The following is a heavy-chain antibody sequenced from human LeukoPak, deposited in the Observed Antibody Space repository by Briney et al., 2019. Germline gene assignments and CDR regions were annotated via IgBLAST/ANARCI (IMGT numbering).Heavy chain of an antibody. CDR3: ARVGDFWSGYYWFDP. V-gene: IGHV4-61*02. Sequence: SETLPLTCTVSGGSISSGSYYWSWIRQPAGKGLEWIGRIYTSGSTNYNPSLKSRVTISVDTSKNQFSLRLSSVTAADTAVYYCARVGDFWSGYYWFDPWGQGTLVTVSS. J-gene: IGHJ5*02. CDR2: IYTSGST. D-gene: IGHD3-3*01. CDR1: GGSISSGSYY.